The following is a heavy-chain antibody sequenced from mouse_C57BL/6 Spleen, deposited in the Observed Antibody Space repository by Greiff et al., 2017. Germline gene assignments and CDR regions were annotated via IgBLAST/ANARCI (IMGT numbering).Heavy chain of an antibody. D-gene: IGHD2-4*01. Sequence: EVKLMESGAELVRPGASVKLSCTASGFNIKDDYMHWVKQRPEQGLEWIGWIDPENGDPEYASKFQGKATITADTSSNTAYLQLSSLTSEDTAVYYCTHRGITTVYYYAMDYWGQGTSVTVSS. CDR3: THRGITTVYYYAMDY. J-gene: IGHJ4*01. V-gene: IGHV14-4*01. CDR2: IDPENGDP. CDR1: GFNIKDDY.